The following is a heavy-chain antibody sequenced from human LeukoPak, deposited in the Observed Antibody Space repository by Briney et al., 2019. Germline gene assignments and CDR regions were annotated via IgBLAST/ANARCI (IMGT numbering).Heavy chain of an antibody. CDR2: MYYSGGT. CDR1: GGSISSGDYY. D-gene: IGHD3-22*01. CDR3: ARPYYYDSRIDP. V-gene: IGHV4-30-4*01. Sequence: SETLSLTCTVSGGSISSGDYYWSWIRQPPGKGLEWIAYMYYSGGTYYNPSLKSRVTMSVDTSKNQLSLKLSSVTAADTAVYYCARPYYYDSRIDPWGQGILVTVSS. J-gene: IGHJ5*02.